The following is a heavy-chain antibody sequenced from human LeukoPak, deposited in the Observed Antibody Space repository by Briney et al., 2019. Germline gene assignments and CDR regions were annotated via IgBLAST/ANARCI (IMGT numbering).Heavy chain of an antibody. V-gene: IGHV1-69*06. CDR1: GSTFSSYA. CDR3: ATKGVDTIFGVVTYYYYYMDV. D-gene: IGHD3-3*01. CDR2: VIPIFGTA. Sequence: ASVKVSCKASGSTFSSYAISWVRQAPGQGLEWMGGVIPIFGTASYAQKFQVRVTITADKSTSTAYMELSSLRSEDTAVYYCATKGVDTIFGVVTYYYYYMDVWGKGTTVTVSS. J-gene: IGHJ6*03.